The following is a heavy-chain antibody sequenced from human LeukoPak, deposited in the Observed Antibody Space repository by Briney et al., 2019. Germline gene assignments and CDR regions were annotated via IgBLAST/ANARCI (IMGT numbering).Heavy chain of an antibody. CDR2: IKQDGSEK. CDR1: GFTFSSYW. CDR3: ARGGRRYCSSTSCYGYFQH. D-gene: IGHD2-2*01. Sequence: QTGGSLRLSCAASGFTFSSYWMSWVRQAPGKGLEWVANIKQDGSEKYYVDSVKGRFTISRDNAKNSLYLQMNSLRAEDTAVYYCARGGRRYCSSTSCYGYFQHWGQGTLVTVSS. V-gene: IGHV3-7*01. J-gene: IGHJ1*01.